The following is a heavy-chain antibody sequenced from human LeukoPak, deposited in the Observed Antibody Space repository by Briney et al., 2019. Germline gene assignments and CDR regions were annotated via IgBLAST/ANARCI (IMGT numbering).Heavy chain of an antibody. J-gene: IGHJ3*02. CDR1: GGSISSYY. Sequence: SETLSLTCTVSGGSISSYYWSWIRQPPGKGLERIGYIYYSGSTNYNPSLKSRVTISVDTSKNQFSLKLSSVTAADTAVYYCARVLGVITFDAFDIWGQGTMVTVSS. CDR2: IYYSGST. V-gene: IGHV4-59*01. CDR3: ARVLGVITFDAFDI. D-gene: IGHD3-22*01.